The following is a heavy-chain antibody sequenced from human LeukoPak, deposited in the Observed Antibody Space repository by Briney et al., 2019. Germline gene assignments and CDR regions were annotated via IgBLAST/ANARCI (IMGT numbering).Heavy chain of an antibody. CDR1: GYTFTGYY. Sequence: GASVKVSCKASGYTFTGYYMNWVRQAPGQGLEGMGWINPNSGDTNYAQKFQGRVTMTRDTSISTAYMELSRLRSDDTAVYYCARDKSDYGDYASFDYWGQGTLVTVSS. CDR3: ARDKSDYGDYASFDY. CDR2: INPNSGDT. D-gene: IGHD4-17*01. J-gene: IGHJ4*02. V-gene: IGHV1-2*02.